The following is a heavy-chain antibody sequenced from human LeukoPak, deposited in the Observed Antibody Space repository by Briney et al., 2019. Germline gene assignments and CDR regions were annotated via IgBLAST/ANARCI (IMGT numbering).Heavy chain of an antibody. V-gene: IGHV3-21*01. Sequence: GGSLRLSCAASGFTFSSYSMNWVRQAPGKGLEWVSSISSSSSYIYYADSVKGRFTISRDNAKNSLYLQMNSLRAEDTAVHYCARDWEATVSFLDYWGQGTLVTVSS. CDR3: ARDWEATVSFLDY. CDR2: ISSSSSYI. D-gene: IGHD4-17*01. J-gene: IGHJ4*02. CDR1: GFTFSSYS.